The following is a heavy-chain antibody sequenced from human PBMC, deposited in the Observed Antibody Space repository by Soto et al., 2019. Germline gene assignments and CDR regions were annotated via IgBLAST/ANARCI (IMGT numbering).Heavy chain of an antibody. J-gene: IGHJ5*02. CDR2: IYWDDDK. CDR3: AHRSKLAFCSSTSCYVWFDP. V-gene: IGHV2-5*02. D-gene: IGHD2-2*01. Sequence: QITLKESGPTLVKPTQTLMLTCTFSGFSLSTSGVAVGWIRQAPGKALEWLALIYWDDDKRYSPSLKSRLTITKDTSKNHVVLTSTNMDPVDTATYYFAHRSKLAFCSSTSCYVWFDPWGQGTLVTVSS. CDR1: GFSLSTSGVA.